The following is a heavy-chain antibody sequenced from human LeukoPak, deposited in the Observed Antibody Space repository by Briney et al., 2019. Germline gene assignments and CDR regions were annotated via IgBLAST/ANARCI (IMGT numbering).Heavy chain of an antibody. CDR3: TTVLIGYCSSTSCYAGDF. J-gene: IGHJ4*02. CDR1: GFTFSSAW. V-gene: IGHV3-15*01. Sequence: GGSLRLSCTASGFTFSSAWMSWVRQAPGKGLEWVGRIKSKSDGGTTDYAAPVKGRFTISRDDSKNTVYLQMNSLNTEDTAVYYCTTVLIGYCSSTSCYAGDFWGQGILVIVSS. CDR2: IKSKSDGGTT. D-gene: IGHD2-2*01.